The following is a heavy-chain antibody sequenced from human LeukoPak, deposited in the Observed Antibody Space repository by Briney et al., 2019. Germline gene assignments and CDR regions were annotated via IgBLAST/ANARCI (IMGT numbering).Heavy chain of an antibody. CDR3: ARARGQQLGYMDV. CDR1: GGSISSYY. D-gene: IGHD6-13*01. V-gene: IGHV4-59*01. CDR2: IYYSGST. J-gene: IGHJ6*03. Sequence: SETLSLTCTVSGGSISSYYWSWIRQPPGKGLEWIGYIYYSGSTNYNPSLKSRVTISVDTSKNQFSLKLSSVTAADTAVYYCARARGQQLGYMDVWGKGTTVIVSS.